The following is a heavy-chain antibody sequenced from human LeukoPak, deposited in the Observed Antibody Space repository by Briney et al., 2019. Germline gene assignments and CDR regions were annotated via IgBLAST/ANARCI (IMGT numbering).Heavy chain of an antibody. Sequence: ASETLSLTCTVSGGSISSYYWSWIRQPPGKGLEWIGYIYYSGSTNYNPSLKSRVTISVDTSKNQFSLKLSSVTAADTAVYYCARRDDYGDRGAFDIWGQGTMVTVSS. CDR2: IYYSGST. CDR3: ARRDDYGDRGAFDI. D-gene: IGHD4-17*01. J-gene: IGHJ3*02. V-gene: IGHV4-59*08. CDR1: GGSISSYY.